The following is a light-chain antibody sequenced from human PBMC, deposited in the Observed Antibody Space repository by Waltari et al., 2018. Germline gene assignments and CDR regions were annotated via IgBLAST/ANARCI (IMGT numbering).Light chain of an antibody. J-gene: IGLJ3*02. V-gene: IGLV2-11*01. CDR2: DVT. CDR1: SSDVGGYNY. Sequence: QSALTQPRSVSGSPGQSVTISCTGTSSDVGGYNYVSRYQHHPGKAPKLIIYDVTKRPSGVPDRFSASKSDNTAVLTVSGLQAEDEADYYCCSYAGSITCWVCGGGTKLTVL. CDR3: CSYAGSITCWV.